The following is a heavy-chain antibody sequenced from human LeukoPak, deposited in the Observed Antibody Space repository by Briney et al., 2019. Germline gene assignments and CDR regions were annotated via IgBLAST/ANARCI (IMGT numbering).Heavy chain of an antibody. CDR3: AKDGLYGATRDY. CDR2: IRHDGSNK. Sequence: GGSLRLSCAASGFTFNIYGMHWVRQAPGKGLEWVAFIRHDGSNKYYADSVKGRFTISRDNSKNTVNLRMHSLRVEDTAVYYCAKDGLYGATRDYWGQGTLVTVSS. CDR1: GFTFNIYG. V-gene: IGHV3-30*02. D-gene: IGHD4/OR15-4a*01. J-gene: IGHJ4*02.